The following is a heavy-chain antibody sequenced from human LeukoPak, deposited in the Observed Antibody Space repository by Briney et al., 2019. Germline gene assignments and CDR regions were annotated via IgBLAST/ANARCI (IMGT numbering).Heavy chain of an antibody. V-gene: IGHV3-53*01. D-gene: IGHD3-3*01. Sequence: GGSLRLSCAASGFTVSSNYMSWVRQAPGKGLEWVSVIYSGGSTYYADSVKGRFTISRDKSKNTLYLQMNSLRAEDTAVYYCARGCDFWSGYYYESCYWGQGTLVTVSS. J-gene: IGHJ4*02. CDR2: IYSGGST. CDR1: GFTVSSNY. CDR3: ARGCDFWSGYYYESCY.